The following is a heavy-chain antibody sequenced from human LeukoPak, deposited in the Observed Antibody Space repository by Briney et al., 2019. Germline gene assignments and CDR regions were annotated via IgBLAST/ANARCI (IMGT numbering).Heavy chain of an antibody. CDR3: ASSCTNGVCSTGYYYYMDV. D-gene: IGHD2-8*01. J-gene: IGHJ6*03. Sequence: PSETLSLTCAVYGWSFSGYYWSWIRQPPGKGLEWIGEINHSGSTNYNPSLKSRVTISVDTSKNQFSLKLSSVTAADTAVYYCASSCTNGVCSTGYYYYMDVWGKGTTVAASS. CDR2: INHSGST. V-gene: IGHV4-34*01. CDR1: GWSFSGYY.